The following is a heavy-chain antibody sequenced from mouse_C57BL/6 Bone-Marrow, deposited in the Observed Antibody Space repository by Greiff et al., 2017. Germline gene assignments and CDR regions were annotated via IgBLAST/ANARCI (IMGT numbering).Heavy chain of an antibody. CDR1: GYTFTSYG. CDR3: ATLYYGNYGGFAY. CDR2: IYPRSGNT. J-gene: IGHJ3*01. D-gene: IGHD2-1*01. Sequence: QVQLQESGAELARPGASVKLSCKASGYTFTSYGISWVKQRTGQGLEWIGEIYPRSGNTYYNEKFKGKATLTADKSSSTAYMELRSLTSEYSAVYFCATLYYGNYGGFAYWGQGTLVTVSA. V-gene: IGHV1-81*01.